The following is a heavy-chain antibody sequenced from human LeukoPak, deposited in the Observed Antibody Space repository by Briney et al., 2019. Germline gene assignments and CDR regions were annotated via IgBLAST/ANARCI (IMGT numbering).Heavy chain of an antibody. V-gene: IGHV1-46*01. D-gene: IGHD3-3*01. CDR1: GYTFSTYY. Sequence: ASVKVSCKASGYTFSTYYVHWVRQAPGQGLEWMGMIIPSDGFTSYAQKFQGRVTMTRDMSTSTVYMELSSLRSDDTAVYYCAKVGSRLFGVLIPLSFDYWGQGTPITVSS. CDR3: AKVGSRLFGVLIPLSFDY. J-gene: IGHJ4*02. CDR2: IIPSDGFT.